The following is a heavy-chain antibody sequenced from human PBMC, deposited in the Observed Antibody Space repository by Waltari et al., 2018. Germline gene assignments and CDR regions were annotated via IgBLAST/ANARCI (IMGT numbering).Heavy chain of an antibody. J-gene: IGHJ4*02. CDR3: MSSLISGTTL. D-gene: IGHD1-20*01. CDR2: MSTSGTSI. V-gene: IGHV3-48*03. Sequence: EVQLVQSGGGLLQPGGSVRLSCAASGFPFSNYAMNWVRQAPGKGLEWISHMSTSGTSIYYADSVRGRFTISRDNTKNSLYLQMNSLRAEDTAVYYCMSSLISGTTLWGQGTLVTVSS. CDR1: GFPFSNYA.